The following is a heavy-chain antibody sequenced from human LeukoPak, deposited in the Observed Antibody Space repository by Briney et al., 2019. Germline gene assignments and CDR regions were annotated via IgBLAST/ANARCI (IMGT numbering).Heavy chain of an antibody. CDR2: INPSGGST. CDR1: GYTFTSHY. CDR3: AREGLALRGTWFDP. Sequence: GASVKVSCKASGYTFTSHYMHWVRQAPGQGLEWMGIINPSGGSTSYAQKFQGRVTMTRDTSTGTVYMELSSLRSEDTALYYCAREGLALRGTWFDPWGQGTLVTVSS. D-gene: IGHD1-1*01. J-gene: IGHJ5*02. V-gene: IGHV1-46*01.